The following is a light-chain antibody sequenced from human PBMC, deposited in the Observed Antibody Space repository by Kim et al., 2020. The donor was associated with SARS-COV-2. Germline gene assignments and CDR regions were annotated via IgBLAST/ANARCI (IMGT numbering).Light chain of an antibody. V-gene: IGLV3-21*04. Sequence: PGKTARITCGVNSIVSKRVPWYQQKPGQAPVLVIYYDSDRPSGIPERFSGSNSGNTATLTISRVEAGDEADYYCQVWDSSSDHRVFGGGTQLTVL. J-gene: IGLJ3*02. CDR3: QVWDSSSDHRV. CDR1: SIVSKR. CDR2: YDS.